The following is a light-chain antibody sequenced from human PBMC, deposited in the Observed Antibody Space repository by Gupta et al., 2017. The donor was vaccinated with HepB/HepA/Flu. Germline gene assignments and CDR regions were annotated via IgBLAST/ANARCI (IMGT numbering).Light chain of an antibody. J-gene: IGKJ4*01. CDR1: QSALSSSSNKNY. CDR3: QQYYSLPLT. V-gene: IGKV4-1*01. CDR2: WAS. Sequence: DIVMTQSPDSLAVSLGERATINCKSSQSALSSSSNKNYLTWYQQKPGQPPKLLINWASIRESGVPDRFSGSGSGTDFTLTISSLQAEDVAVYCCQQYYSLPLTFGGGTKVEI.